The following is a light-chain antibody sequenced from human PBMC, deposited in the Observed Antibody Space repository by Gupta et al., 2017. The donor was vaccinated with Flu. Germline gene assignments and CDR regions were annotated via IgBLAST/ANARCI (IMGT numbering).Light chain of an antibody. Sequence: SITISCTGTSSDVGNYNYVAWYQPHPGKVPKLMIYEVTDRPSGVSNRFSGSKSGNTASLTISGRQAEDEADYFCASYTITSTWVFGGGTKLTVL. CDR3: ASYTITSTWV. J-gene: IGLJ3*02. CDR2: EVT. CDR1: SSDVGNYNY. V-gene: IGLV2-14*01.